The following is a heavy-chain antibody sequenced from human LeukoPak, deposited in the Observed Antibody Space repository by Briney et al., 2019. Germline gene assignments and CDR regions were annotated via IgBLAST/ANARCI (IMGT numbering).Heavy chain of an antibody. J-gene: IGHJ4*02. CDR3: VRDYRDVLLWFGQLSK. CDR1: GYTFTSYG. V-gene: IGHV1-18*01. CDR2: ISGYNGKT. Sequence: GASVKVSCKASGYTFTSYGISGVRQAPGQGLEWMRWISGYNGKTNYAQKLQGRVTMTADTSTSTAYMELRSLRSDDTAVYYCVRDYRDVLLWFGQLSKWGQGTLVTVSS. D-gene: IGHD3-10*01.